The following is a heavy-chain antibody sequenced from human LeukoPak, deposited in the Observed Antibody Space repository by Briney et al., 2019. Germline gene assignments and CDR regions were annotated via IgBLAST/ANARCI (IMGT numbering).Heavy chain of an antibody. CDR1: GFTFSSYG. V-gene: IGHV3-30*02. D-gene: IGHD3-10*01. CDR3: AKDLTVGITILRGVRRDFNWFDS. CDR2: IRYDGSNK. Sequence: GGSLRLSCAASGFTFSSYGMHWVRQAPGKGLEWVAFIRYDGSNKYYADSVKGRFTISRDNSKNTLYLHVNSLRPEDTAVYYCAKDLTVGITILRGVRRDFNWFDSWGQGTLVTVSS. J-gene: IGHJ5*01.